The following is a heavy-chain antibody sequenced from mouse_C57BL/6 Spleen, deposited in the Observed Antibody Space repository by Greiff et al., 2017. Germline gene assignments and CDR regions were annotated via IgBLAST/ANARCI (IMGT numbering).Heavy chain of an antibody. CDR3: ARWLPPMDY. J-gene: IGHJ4*01. CDR2: INPNNGGT. D-gene: IGHD2-2*01. Sequence: EVQLQQSGPELVKPGASVKISCKASGYTFTDYYMNWVKQSHGKSLEWIGDINPNNGGTSYNQKFKGKATLTVDKSSSTAYMELRSLTSEDSAVYYCARWLPPMDYWGQGTSVTVSS. V-gene: IGHV1-26*01. CDR1: GYTFTDYY.